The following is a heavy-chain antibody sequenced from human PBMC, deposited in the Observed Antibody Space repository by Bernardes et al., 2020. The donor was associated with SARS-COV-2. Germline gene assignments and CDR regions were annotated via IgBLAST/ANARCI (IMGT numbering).Heavy chain of an antibody. CDR3: ARDYYGSGSYTDY. V-gene: IGHV1-2*02. D-gene: IGHD3-10*01. Sequence: ASEQDSCKASGYTFTTYYMHWVRQAPGQGLEWMGWITANSGVTTYAQKFQGRVTMTRDTSTSTAYMELSRLRSDDMAMYYCARDYYGSGSYTDYWGKGTLVTVSS. CDR1: GYTFTTYY. J-gene: IGHJ4*02. CDR2: ITANSGVT.